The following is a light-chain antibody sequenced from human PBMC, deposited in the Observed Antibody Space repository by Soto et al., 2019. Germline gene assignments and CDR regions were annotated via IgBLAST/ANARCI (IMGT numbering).Light chain of an antibody. J-gene: IGKJ4*01. CDR2: DAS. CDR1: QSISNY. Sequence: EIVLTQSPATLSLSPGERATLSCRASQSISNYLAWYQQKAGQAPRLLIYDASNRATGIPARFSGSGSGTDFTLTISSIEPADFAVYYCQQRTNWPQLTFGRGTKVEIK. V-gene: IGKV3-11*01. CDR3: QQRTNWPQLT.